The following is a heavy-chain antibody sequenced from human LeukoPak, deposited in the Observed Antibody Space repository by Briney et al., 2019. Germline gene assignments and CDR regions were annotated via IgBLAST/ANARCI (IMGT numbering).Heavy chain of an antibody. Sequence: SETLSLTCTVSGGSISGGNFYWGWIRQPPGKGLEWIGYIYYSGSTYYNPSLKSRLTISVDTSKNQFSLKLSSVTAADTAVYYCARVHVSHKPKAFDIWGQGTMVTVSS. V-gene: IGHV4-30-4*01. J-gene: IGHJ3*02. CDR3: ARVHVSHKPKAFDI. D-gene: IGHD5/OR15-5a*01. CDR1: GGSISGGNFY. CDR2: IYYSGST.